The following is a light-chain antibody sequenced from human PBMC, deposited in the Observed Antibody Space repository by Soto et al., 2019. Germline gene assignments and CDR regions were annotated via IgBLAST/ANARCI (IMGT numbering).Light chain of an antibody. V-gene: IGKV3-20*01. CDR3: QQYAGSPRT. CDR1: QFVSSNS. J-gene: IGKJ1*01. CDR2: DAS. Sequence: EIGLTQSQGTLSLSPGERATLSCRAIQFVSSNSLAWYQQKRGQAPRLLIHDASSRATGIPDRFSGSGSGTDFTLTISRLEPEDFAVYYCQQYAGSPRTFGQGTKVDIK.